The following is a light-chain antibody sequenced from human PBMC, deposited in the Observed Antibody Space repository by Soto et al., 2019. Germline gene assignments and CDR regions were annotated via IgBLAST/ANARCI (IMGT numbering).Light chain of an antibody. CDR1: SSDVGGYSY. J-gene: IGLJ1*01. CDR3: SSYTTSSTYV. V-gene: IGLV2-14*01. Sequence: QSVLTQPASVSGSPGQSITISCTGTSSDVGGYSYVSWYQQHPGKAPKLMICDVSDRPSGISNRFSGSKSGNTASLTISGLQAEDEADYYCSSYTTSSTYVFGTGTKVTVL. CDR2: DVS.